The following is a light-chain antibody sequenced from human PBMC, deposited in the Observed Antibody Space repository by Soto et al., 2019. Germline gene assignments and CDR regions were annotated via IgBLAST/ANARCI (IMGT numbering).Light chain of an antibody. V-gene: IGKV1-5*01. CDR3: QQYNNWPPTWT. CDR2: DVS. CDR1: QSISTW. J-gene: IGKJ1*01. Sequence: DIQMTQSPSTLSASVGDRVTITCRASQSISTWLAWYQQKPGKAPKLLIYDVSSLKSGVPSRFSGSGSGTEFTLTISSLQSDDFAVYYCQQYNNWPPTWTFGQGTKVDIK.